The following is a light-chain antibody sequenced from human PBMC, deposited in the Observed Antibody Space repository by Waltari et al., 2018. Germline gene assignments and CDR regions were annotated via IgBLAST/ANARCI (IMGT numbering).Light chain of an antibody. CDR3: SSFTTSSTLL. Sequence: QSALTQPASVSASPGESITISCTATSSDVGDFNSVSWYQQHPGKAPKFMIYDVSNRPPGVSHRFSGSKSGNTASLTISGLQAEDEAVYYCSSFTTSSTLLFGGGTKLTVL. CDR2: DVS. J-gene: IGLJ2*01. V-gene: IGLV2-14*03. CDR1: SSDVGDFNS.